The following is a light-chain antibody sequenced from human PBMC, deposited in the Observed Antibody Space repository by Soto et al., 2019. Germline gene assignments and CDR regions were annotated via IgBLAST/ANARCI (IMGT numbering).Light chain of an antibody. CDR1: QTISSC. J-gene: IGKJ1*01. CDR3: QPYNSYSET. V-gene: IGKV1-5*03. Sequence: DIQMTQSPSTLSGSVGDRVTISCRASQTISSCLAWYQQKPGKAPKLLIYKASTFTSGLPSRFSGSGSGTESNLTISSRQPDYFVTYYCQPYNSYSETFGQGTKVELK. CDR2: KAS.